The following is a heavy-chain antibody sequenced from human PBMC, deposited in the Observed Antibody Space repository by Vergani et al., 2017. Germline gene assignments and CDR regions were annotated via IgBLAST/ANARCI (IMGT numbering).Heavy chain of an antibody. CDR3: ARVHYYYGMDV. V-gene: IGHV3-21*01. J-gene: IGHJ6*02. CDR1: GFTFSSYS. Sequence: EVQLVESGGGLVKPGGSLRLSCAASGFTFSSYSMNWVRQAPGKWLEWVSSISSSSSYIYYADSVKGRFTISRDNAKNSLYLQMNSLRAEDTAVYYCARVHYYYGMDVWGQGTTVTVSS. CDR2: ISSSSSYI.